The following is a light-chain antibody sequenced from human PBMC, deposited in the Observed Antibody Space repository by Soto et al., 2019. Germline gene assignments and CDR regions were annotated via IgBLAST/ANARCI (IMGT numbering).Light chain of an antibody. J-gene: IGKJ5*01. Sequence: DIQMTQSPCSLSASLGDRVTITCRASQSISSYYNGCQQKTGRPATLLLYDGANLKTGVISRFIGGGSWTADTITIISLQPPDFATYYYHQRYGSPGTFGQGTRLENK. CDR2: DGA. V-gene: IGKV1-39*01. CDR3: HQRYGSPGT. CDR1: QSISSY.